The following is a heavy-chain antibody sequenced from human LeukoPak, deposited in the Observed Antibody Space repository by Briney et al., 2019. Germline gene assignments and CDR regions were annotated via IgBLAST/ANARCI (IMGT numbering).Heavy chain of an antibody. CDR1: GLTFSSYS. CDR2: IISISSYI. Sequence: GASLTLSCAASGLTFSSYSMNWVRQAPPKELQLVSSIISISSYIYYAHSLKGRFTISRDNDKNSLYLQMNSVRAEDTAVYYCARVSVTSDYWGQGSLVTVSS. V-gene: IGHV3-21*01. J-gene: IGHJ4*02. CDR3: ARVSVTSDY. D-gene: IGHD4-11*01.